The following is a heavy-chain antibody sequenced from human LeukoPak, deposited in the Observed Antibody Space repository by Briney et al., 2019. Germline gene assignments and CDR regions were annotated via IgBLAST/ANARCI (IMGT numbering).Heavy chain of an antibody. D-gene: IGHD1-26*01. V-gene: IGHV4-59*08. CDR1: GGSISSYY. Sequence: SENLSLTCTVSGGSISSYYWSWIRQPPGKGLEWIGYIYYSGSTNYNPSLKSRVTISVDTSKNQFSLKLSSVTAADTAVYYCARQSYPYGMDVWGQGTTVTVSS. CDR3: ARQSYPYGMDV. CDR2: IYYSGST. J-gene: IGHJ6*02.